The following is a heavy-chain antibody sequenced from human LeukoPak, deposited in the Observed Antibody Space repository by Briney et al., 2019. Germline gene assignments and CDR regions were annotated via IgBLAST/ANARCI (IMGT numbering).Heavy chain of an antibody. J-gene: IGHJ4*02. Sequence: SETLSLTCAVYGESFSDYYWSWIRQPPGRGLEWIGEVNHGGTTNYNPSLKSRVTISADTSKNQFSLKLNSVTAADTAVYYCARVVYGDSSKDFDYWGQGTLVTVSS. CDR1: GESFSDYY. CDR2: VNHGGTT. V-gene: IGHV4-34*01. D-gene: IGHD4-17*01. CDR3: ARVVYGDSSKDFDY.